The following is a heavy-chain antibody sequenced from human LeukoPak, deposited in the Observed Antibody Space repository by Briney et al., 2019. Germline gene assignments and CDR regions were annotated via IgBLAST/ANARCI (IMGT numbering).Heavy chain of an antibody. CDR3: ARDASRDGYNLAFDY. CDR2: ISTSGSTI. V-gene: IGHV3-48*03. D-gene: IGHD5-24*01. CDR1: GFTFSGFE. J-gene: IGHJ4*02. Sequence: GGSLRLSCSAYGFTFSGFEMNWVRQAQGKGLLWVSYISTSGSTIYYADSVKGRFTISRDNAKNSLYLQMNSLRAEDTAVYYCARDASRDGYNLAFDYWGQGTLVTVSS.